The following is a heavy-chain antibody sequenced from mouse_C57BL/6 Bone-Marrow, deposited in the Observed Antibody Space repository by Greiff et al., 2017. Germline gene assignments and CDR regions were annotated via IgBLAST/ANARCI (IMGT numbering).Heavy chain of an antibody. CDR3: AKGIYGNYDAY. Sequence: DVQLVESGGGLVKPGGSLKLSCAASGFTFSDYGMHWVRQAPEKGLEWVAYISGGSSTIYYADTVKGRFTLSRDNAKNTLFLQMTSLRSEDTAMYYCAKGIYGNYDAYWGQGTLVTVSA. CDR1: GFTFSDYG. V-gene: IGHV5-17*01. CDR2: ISGGSSTI. J-gene: IGHJ3*01. D-gene: IGHD2-1*01.